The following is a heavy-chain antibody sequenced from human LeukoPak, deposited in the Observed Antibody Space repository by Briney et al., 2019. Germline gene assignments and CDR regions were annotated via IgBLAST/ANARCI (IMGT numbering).Heavy chain of an antibody. J-gene: IGHJ4*02. CDR1: GFTLSSYW. CDR2: INSDGGST. V-gene: IGHV3-74*01. CDR3: ARTNYYDSNRAYYRQFGY. Sequence: GGSLRLSCAASGFTLSSYWMPWVRQAPGEGLRWVSRINSDGGSTDYADSVKGRFTISRDNAKNTLYLQMNSLRDEDTAVYYCARTNYYDSNRAYYRQFGYWGQGTLVNVSS. D-gene: IGHD3-22*01.